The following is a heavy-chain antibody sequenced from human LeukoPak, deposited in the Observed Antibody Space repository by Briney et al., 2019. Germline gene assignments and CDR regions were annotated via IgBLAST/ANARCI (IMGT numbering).Heavy chain of an antibody. V-gene: IGHV3-23*01. J-gene: IGHJ5*01. Sequence: GGSLRLSCAASGFTFSSYAMSWVRQAPGKGLEWVSVISGSGGSTYYADSVKGRFTISRDNSKNTLYLQMNSLRVEDMAVYYCARAYSSGWFNSWGQGTLVTVSS. CDR3: ARAYSSGWFNS. D-gene: IGHD6-19*01. CDR2: ISGSGGST. CDR1: GFTFSSYA.